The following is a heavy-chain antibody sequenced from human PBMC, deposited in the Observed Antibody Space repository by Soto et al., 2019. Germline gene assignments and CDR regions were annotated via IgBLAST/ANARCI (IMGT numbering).Heavy chain of an antibody. CDR1: GFTFSSHA. J-gene: IGHJ4*02. D-gene: IGHD2-15*01. V-gene: IGHV3-21*01. CDR3: ARDVAAVVGLLDY. CDR2: ISSSSSSYI. Sequence: PGGSLRLSCAASGFTFSSHAMNWVRQAPGKGLEWVSSISSSSSSYIYYADSVKGRFTISRDNAKNSLYLQMNSLRAEDTAVYYCARDVAAVVGLLDYWGQGTLVTVSS.